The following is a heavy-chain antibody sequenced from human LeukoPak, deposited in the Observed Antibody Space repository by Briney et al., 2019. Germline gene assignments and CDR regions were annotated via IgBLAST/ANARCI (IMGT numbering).Heavy chain of an antibody. V-gene: IGHV3-48*03. J-gene: IGHJ6*04. CDR1: GFTFSSYE. CDR3: ARDMWRPESYYYHYGMDV. D-gene: IGHD2-21*01. CDR2: ISSSGSTI. Sequence: GGSLRLSCAASGFTFSSYEMNWVRQAPGKGLEWVSYISSSGSTIYYADSVKGRFTISRDNAKNSLYLQMNSLRAEDTAVYYCARDMWRPESYYYHYGMDVWGKGTTVTVSS.